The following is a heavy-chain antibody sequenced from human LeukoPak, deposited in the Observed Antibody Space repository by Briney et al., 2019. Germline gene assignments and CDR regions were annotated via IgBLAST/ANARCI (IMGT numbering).Heavy chain of an antibody. J-gene: IGHJ6*02. V-gene: IGHV4-34*01. Sequence: SETLSLTCAVSGGSFSGYYWSWIRQPPGKGLEWIGEINHSGSTNYNPSLKSRVTISVDTSKNQFSLKLSSVTAADTAVYYCARGRSVLVLDIVVVPAAIAYYYYGMDVWGQGTTVTVSS. CDR3: ARGRSVLVLDIVVVPAAIAYYYYGMDV. D-gene: IGHD2-2*03. CDR1: GGSFSGYY. CDR2: INHSGST.